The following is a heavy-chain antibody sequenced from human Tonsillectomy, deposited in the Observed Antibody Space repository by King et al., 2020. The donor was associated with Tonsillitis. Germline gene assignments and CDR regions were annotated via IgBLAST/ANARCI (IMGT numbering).Heavy chain of an antibody. Sequence: QLVQSGGGLVQPGGSLRLSCAASGFTFISYDMHWVRQATGKGLEWVSAIGTAGDTYYPGSVKGRFTISRENAKNSLYLQMNSLRAGDTAVYYCARARGIRYYDSSGYYGDAFDIWGQGTMVTVSS. D-gene: IGHD3-22*01. CDR3: ARARGIRYYDSSGYYGDAFDI. J-gene: IGHJ3*02. V-gene: IGHV3-13*01. CDR2: IGTAGDT. CDR1: GFTFISYD.